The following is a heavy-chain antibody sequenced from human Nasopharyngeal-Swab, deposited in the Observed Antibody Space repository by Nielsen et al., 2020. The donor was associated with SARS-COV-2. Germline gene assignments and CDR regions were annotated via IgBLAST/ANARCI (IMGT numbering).Heavy chain of an antibody. CDR3: ATAYNGNYYWDC. CDR1: GYSFSSYW. V-gene: IGHV5-51*01. J-gene: IGHJ4*02. D-gene: IGHD1-7*01. CDR2: MYLRDSDT. Sequence: GGSLRLSCKGSGYSFSSYWIGWVRQMPGKGLEWMGIMYLRDSDTRYSPSFQGQVTISADKSISTAYLQWSSLKASDTAMYYCATAYNGNYYWDCWGQGTLVTVSS.